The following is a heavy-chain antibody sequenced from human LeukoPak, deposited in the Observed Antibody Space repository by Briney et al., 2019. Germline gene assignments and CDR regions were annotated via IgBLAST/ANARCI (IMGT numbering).Heavy chain of an antibody. CDR1: GGSISSYY. J-gene: IGHJ4*02. V-gene: IGHV4-59*08. CDR3: ARLYSGYDWDY. CDR2: IYYSGST. Sequence: PETLSLTCTVSGGSISSYYWSWIRQPPGKGLEWIGYIYYSGSTNYNPSLKSRVTISVDTSKNQFSLKLSSVTAADTAVYYCARLYSGYDWDYWGQGTLVTVSS. D-gene: IGHD5-12*01.